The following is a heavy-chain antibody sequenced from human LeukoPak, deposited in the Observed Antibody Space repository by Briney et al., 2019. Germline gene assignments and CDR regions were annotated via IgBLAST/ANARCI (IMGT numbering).Heavy chain of an antibody. CDR1: GFTFSNYN. J-gene: IGHJ2*01. CDR2: ITSSGTYI. CDR3: AREGPTVGSKWDNWYFDL. Sequence: GGSLRLSCAASGFTFSNYNMNWVRQAPGKAMEWVSSITSSGTYIFYADSVKGRFTISRDNAKNSLYLQMNSLRPGDTAVYYCAREGPTVGSKWDNWYFDLWGRGTLVTVSS. D-gene: IGHD1-26*01. V-gene: IGHV3-21*01.